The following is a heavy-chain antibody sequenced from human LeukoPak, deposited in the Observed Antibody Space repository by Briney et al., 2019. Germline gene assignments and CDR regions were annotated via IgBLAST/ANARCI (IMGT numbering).Heavy chain of an antibody. Sequence: PSETLSLTCTVSGGSIRSSNYYWGWIRQPPGKGPEWIGNIYYSGSTYYNSSLKSRVSISVDTSKNQFSLKLSSVTAADTAVYYCARSYLANRYYYIDVWGKGTTVAVSS. V-gene: IGHV4-39*01. D-gene: IGHD2/OR15-2a*01. CDR1: GGSIRSSNYY. CDR2: IYYSGST. CDR3: ARSYLANRYYYIDV. J-gene: IGHJ6*03.